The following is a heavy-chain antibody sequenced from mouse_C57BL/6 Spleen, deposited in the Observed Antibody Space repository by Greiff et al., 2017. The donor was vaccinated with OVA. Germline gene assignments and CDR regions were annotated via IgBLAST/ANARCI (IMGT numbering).Heavy chain of an antibody. J-gene: IGHJ1*03. CDR1: GFTFSDYG. Sequence: EVMLVESGGGLVKPGGSLKLSCEASGFTFSDYGMHWVRQAPEKGLEWVAYISSGSSTIYYADTVKGRFTIFRDNAKNTLFLQMTSLRSEDTAMYYCARRITTDWYVDVWGTGTTVTVSS. D-gene: IGHD1-1*01. V-gene: IGHV5-17*01. CDR3: ARRITTDWYVDV. CDR2: ISSGSSTI.